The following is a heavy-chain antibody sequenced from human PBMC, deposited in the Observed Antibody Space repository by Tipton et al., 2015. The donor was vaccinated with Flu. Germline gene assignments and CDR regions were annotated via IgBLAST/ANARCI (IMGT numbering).Heavy chain of an antibody. V-gene: IGHV1-18*01. Sequence: QLVQSGAEVKKPGASVKVSCKASGYTLTSSSVSWVRQAPGQGLEWLGWISVYNGNTNYAQKLLGRVTMTTDTFTSTAYMELRSLRSDDTAIYYCVRAVGFLAPFDFCGQGTMVTVSS. CDR1: GYTLTSSS. J-gene: IGHJ3*01. CDR2: ISVYNGNT. D-gene: IGHD3-10*01. CDR3: VRAVGFLAPFDF.